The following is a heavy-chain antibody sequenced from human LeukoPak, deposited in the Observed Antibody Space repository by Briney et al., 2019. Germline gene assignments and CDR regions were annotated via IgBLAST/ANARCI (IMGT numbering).Heavy chain of an antibody. V-gene: IGHV1-69*05. Sequence: SVKVSCKASGGTFSSYAISWVRQAPGQGLEWMGGIIPIFGTANYAQKFQGRVTITTDESTSTAYMELSSLRSEDTAVYYCARRTLPPSVVVPAAMSAYAFDIWGQGIMVTVSS. CDR2: IIPIFGTA. CDR1: GGTFSSYA. CDR3: ARRTLPPSVVVPAAMSAYAFDI. D-gene: IGHD2-2*01. J-gene: IGHJ3*02.